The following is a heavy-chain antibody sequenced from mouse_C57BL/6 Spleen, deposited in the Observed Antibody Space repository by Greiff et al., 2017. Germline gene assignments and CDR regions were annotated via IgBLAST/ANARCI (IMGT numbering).Heavy chain of an antibody. J-gene: IGHJ3*01. Sequence: EVHLVEPGGGLVQPKGSLKLSCAASGFTFNTYAMHWVRQAPGKGLEWVARIRSKSSNYATYYAASMKDRFTISRDDSQSMRYLRMNNLKTEDTAMYYCVVDYDEGAWFAYWGQGTLVTVSA. V-gene: IGHV10-3*01. CDR3: VVDYDEGAWFAY. CDR1: GFTFNTYA. CDR2: IRSKSSNYAT. D-gene: IGHD2-4*01.